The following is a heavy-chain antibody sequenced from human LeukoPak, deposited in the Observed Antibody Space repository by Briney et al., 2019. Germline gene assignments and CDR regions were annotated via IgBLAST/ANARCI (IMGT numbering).Heavy chain of an antibody. CDR1: GGSISSDY. Sequence: SETLSLTCTVSGGSISSDYWNWIRQPPGKGLEWVGYIYYRGSTNYNPSLKSRVTISVDTSKNQFSLQLSSVTAADTAVYYGARASGVYGGSFDYWGQGTLVTVSS. J-gene: IGHJ4*02. D-gene: IGHD3-10*01. CDR3: ARASGVYGGSFDY. CDR2: IYYRGST. V-gene: IGHV4-59*01.